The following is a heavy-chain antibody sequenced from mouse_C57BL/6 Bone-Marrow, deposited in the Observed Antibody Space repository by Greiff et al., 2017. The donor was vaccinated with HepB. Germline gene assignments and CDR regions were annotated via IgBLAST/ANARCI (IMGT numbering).Heavy chain of an antibody. V-gene: IGHV2-2*01. D-gene: IGHD1-1*01. CDR1: GFSLTSYG. CDR3: ARNKRLYYSDAMDY. CDR2: IWSGGST. Sequence: QVQLKESGPGLVQPSQSLSITCTVSGFSLTSYGVHWVRQSPGKGLEWLGVIWSGGSTDYNAAFISRLSISKDNSKSQVFFKMNSLQADDTAIYYCARNKRLYYSDAMDYWGQGTSVTVSS. J-gene: IGHJ4*01.